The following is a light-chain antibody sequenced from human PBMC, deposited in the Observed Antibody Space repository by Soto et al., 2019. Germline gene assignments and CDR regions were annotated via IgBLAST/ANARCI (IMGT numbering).Light chain of an antibody. CDR1: QDISKY. Sequence: DIQMTQSPSSLSASVGDRVTITCQASQDISKYLHWYQQKPGKAPKLLNYDSFNLQTGVPSRFSGSGSGTDFTFTISSLQPEDVATYYCQHYDNLPLTFGGGSKVEIK. V-gene: IGKV1-33*01. CDR2: DSF. J-gene: IGKJ4*01. CDR3: QHYDNLPLT.